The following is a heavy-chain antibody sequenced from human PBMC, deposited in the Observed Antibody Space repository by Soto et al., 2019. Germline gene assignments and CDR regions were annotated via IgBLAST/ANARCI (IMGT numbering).Heavy chain of an antibody. J-gene: IGHJ6*02. CDR2: IWHDGSDI. D-gene: IGHD2-15*01. Sequence: QVQLVESGGGVVQPGRSLRVSCVASGFTFSSDVMHWVRQAPGKGLEWVALIWHDGSDISYGDSVRGGFTISRDNSNNTLYRQMTSLSADDTGVYYCARNLADTSTKYAVDVWGQGTTVTVSS. CDR1: GFTFSSDV. V-gene: IGHV3-33*01. CDR3: ARNLADTSTKYAVDV.